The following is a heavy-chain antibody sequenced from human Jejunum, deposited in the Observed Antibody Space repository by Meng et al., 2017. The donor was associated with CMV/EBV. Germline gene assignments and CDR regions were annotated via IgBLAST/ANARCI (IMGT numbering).Heavy chain of an antibody. D-gene: IGHD3-16*01. CDR1: SYA. Sequence: SYASPWVRQAPGQGLEWMGRIIPILGIATYARRFQGRVTITADKSTDKSTTTAYMELSSLRTEDTAVYYCARVNSLSDYAMDVWGQGTTVTVSS. V-gene: IGHV1-69*04. CDR3: ARVNSLSDYAMDV. CDR2: IIPILGIA. J-gene: IGHJ6*02.